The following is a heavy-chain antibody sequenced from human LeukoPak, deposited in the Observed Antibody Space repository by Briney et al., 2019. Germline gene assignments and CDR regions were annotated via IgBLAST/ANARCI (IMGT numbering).Heavy chain of an antibody. Sequence: GGSLRLSCAASGFTFSSYWMSWVRQAPGKGLEWVANIKQDGSEKYYVDSVKGRFTISRDNAKNSLYLQMNSLRAEDAAVYYCAAAPQYYYDVDAFDIWGQGTMVTVSS. V-gene: IGHV3-7*01. D-gene: IGHD3-22*01. J-gene: IGHJ3*02. CDR1: GFTFSSYW. CDR3: AAAPQYYYDVDAFDI. CDR2: IKQDGSEK.